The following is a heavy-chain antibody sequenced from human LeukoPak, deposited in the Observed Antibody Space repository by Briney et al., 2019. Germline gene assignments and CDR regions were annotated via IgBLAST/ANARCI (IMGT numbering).Heavy chain of an antibody. V-gene: IGHV4-59*01. Sequence: SETLSLTCTGYGGTISSYYWSWIRQPPGQGLEGFGYIFYSGSTSYNPYHKNRVTISVDKSKNQFYLKLSSVTAEDRDVYYCGRVGSSGNLYFYYGMDVWGQGTTVTVSS. CDR2: IFYSGST. J-gene: IGHJ6*02. CDR1: GGTISSYY. CDR3: GRVGSSGNLYFYYGMDV. D-gene: IGHD6-19*01.